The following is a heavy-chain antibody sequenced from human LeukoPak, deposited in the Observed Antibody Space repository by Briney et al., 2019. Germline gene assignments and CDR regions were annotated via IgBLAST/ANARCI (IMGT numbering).Heavy chain of an antibody. CDR2: INRNGTT. D-gene: IGHD5-24*01. CDR3: ASETRRDGYNYYVFDY. J-gene: IGHJ4*02. CDR1: GESFSGYY. Sequence: SETLSLTCAVYGESFSGYYWSWIRRPPGRGLEWIGEINRNGTTNYNPSLKSRVTISIDTSKNQFSLKLTSVTATDTAVYYCASETRRDGYNYYVFDYWGQGTLVTVSS. V-gene: IGHV4-34*01.